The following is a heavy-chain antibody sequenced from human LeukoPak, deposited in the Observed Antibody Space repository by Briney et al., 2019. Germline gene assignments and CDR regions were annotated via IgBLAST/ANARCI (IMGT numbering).Heavy chain of an antibody. V-gene: IGHV4-59*01. Sequence: SETLSLTCTVSGGSISGYYWSWIRQPPGKGLEWIGHISYSGSTRYNSSLNSRVTISVDTSKNQFSLKLTSVTAADTAVYYCVRFTGTYLAYWGQGILVTVSS. CDR2: ISYSGST. CDR3: VRFTGTYLAY. J-gene: IGHJ4*02. D-gene: IGHD2-8*02. CDR1: GGSISGYY.